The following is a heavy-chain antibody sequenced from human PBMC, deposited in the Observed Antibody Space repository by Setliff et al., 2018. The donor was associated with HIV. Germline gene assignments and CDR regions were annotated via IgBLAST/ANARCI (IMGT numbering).Heavy chain of an antibody. CDR3: ARDGLLLGMTYYMDV. D-gene: IGHD1-20*01. V-gene: IGHV3-30*09. CDR2: TSFDGSST. CDR1: GFTFNTYA. J-gene: IGHJ6*03. Sequence: PGGSLRLSCAASGFTFNTYALHWVRQAPGKGLEWVAVTSFDGSSTSYAASVKGRFAISRDPSQNTLHLQMGSLRDEDTAVYYCARDGLLLGMTYYMDVWGKGTTVTVSS.